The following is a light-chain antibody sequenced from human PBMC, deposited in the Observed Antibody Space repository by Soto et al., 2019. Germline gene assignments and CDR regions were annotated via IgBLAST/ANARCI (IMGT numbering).Light chain of an antibody. Sequence: DIQMTQSPSSVSASVGDRVTISCRASQGISTWLAWYQQKPGKAPNLLIFAASHLQSGVPSRFSSSGSGTHFTLTISSLQPEDCATYYCQQANSFPITFAQGTRLEIK. J-gene: IGKJ5*01. CDR2: AAS. CDR1: QGISTW. V-gene: IGKV1-12*01. CDR3: QQANSFPIT.